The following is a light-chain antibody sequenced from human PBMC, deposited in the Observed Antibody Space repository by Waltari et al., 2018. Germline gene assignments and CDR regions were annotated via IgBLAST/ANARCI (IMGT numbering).Light chain of an antibody. J-gene: IGKJ2*01. CDR2: AAS. CDR1: QAIGDS. CDR3: QNYGSDPVYT. Sequence: DIQLTQSPSSLSASLGDRVTISCRASQAIGDSLVWYQQRPGEVPGLLIFAASTLQSGVSSRFSGSGSGTDFTLTINSLQSEDVGTYFCQNYGSDPVYTFGQGTRL. V-gene: IGKV1-27*01.